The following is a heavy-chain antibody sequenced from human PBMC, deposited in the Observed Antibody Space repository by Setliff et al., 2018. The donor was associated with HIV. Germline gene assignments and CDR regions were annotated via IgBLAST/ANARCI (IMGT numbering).Heavy chain of an antibody. Sequence: GASVKVSCKSSGYTFTDYYIHWVRLAPGQGLEWMGWINPNNGGTSYAQKFQGRVTMTRDTSISTAYMELSRLTSDDTAVYYCARYFRDGSYNDYWGQGTLVTVSS. D-gene: IGHD3-10*01. CDR1: GYTFTDYY. CDR2: INPNNGGT. V-gene: IGHV1-2*02. CDR3: ARYFRDGSYNDY. J-gene: IGHJ4*02.